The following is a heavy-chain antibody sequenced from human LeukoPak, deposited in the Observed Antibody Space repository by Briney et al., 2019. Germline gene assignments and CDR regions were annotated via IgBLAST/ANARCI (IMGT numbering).Heavy chain of an antibody. CDR1: RFTFSSYG. J-gene: IGHJ6*03. D-gene: IGHD3-10*01. V-gene: IGHV3-30*03. CDR2: ISYDGSNK. CDR3: ARVKAGYYYYMDV. Sequence: QPGGSLRLSCAASRFTFSSYGMHWVRQAPGKGLEWVAVISYDGSNKYYADSVKGRFTISRDNSKNTLYLQMNSLRAEDTAVYYCARVKAGYYYYMDVWGKGTTVTVSS.